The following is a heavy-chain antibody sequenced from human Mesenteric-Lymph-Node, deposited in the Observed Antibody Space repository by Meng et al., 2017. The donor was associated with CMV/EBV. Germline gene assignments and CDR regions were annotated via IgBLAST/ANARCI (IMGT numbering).Heavy chain of an antibody. Sequence: GGSLRLSCAASGFTFSSYAMHWVRQAPGQGLEWVAVISYDGSNKYYADSVKGRFTISRDNSKNTLYLQMNSLRAEDTAVYYCARVVGTFYYYGMDVWGQGTTVTVSS. CDR2: ISYDGSNK. V-gene: IGHV3-30-3*01. CDR3: ARVVGTFYYYGMDV. J-gene: IGHJ6*02. CDR1: GFTFSSYA. D-gene: IGHD2/OR15-2a*01.